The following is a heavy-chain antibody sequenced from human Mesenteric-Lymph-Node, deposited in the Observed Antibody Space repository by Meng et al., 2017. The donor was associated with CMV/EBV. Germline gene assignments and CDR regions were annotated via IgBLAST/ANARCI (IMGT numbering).Heavy chain of an antibody. J-gene: IGHJ6*02. CDR2: INSDGSST. D-gene: IGHD2-2*01. Sequence: GESLKISCAASGFTFSSYWMHWVRQAPGKGLVWVSRINSDGSSTSYADSVKGRFTISRDNAKNTLYLQMNSLSAEDTAVYYCASAGDIVVVPAAPFYGMDVWGQGTTVTVSS. CDR3: ASAGDIVVVPAAPFYGMDV. V-gene: IGHV3-74*01. CDR1: GFTFSSYW.